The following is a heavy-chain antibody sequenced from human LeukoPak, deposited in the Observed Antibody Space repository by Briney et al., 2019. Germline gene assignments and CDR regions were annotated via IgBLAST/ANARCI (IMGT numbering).Heavy chain of an antibody. D-gene: IGHD5-18*01. J-gene: IGHJ4*02. CDR3: ARDPGWVQLWLLDY. CDR2: INPNSGGT. CDR1: GYTFTGYY. Sequence: ASVKVSCKASGYTFTGYYMHWVRQAPGQGLEWMGWINPNSGGTNYAQKFQGRVTVTRDTSISTAYMELSRLRSDDTAVYYCARDPGWVQLWLLDYWGQGTLVTVSS. V-gene: IGHV1-2*02.